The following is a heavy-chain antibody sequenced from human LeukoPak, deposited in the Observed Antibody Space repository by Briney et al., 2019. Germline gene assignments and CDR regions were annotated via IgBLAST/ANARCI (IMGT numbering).Heavy chain of an antibody. V-gene: IGHV5-51*01. Sequence: GESLKISCKGSGYSFTNYWIGWVRQMPGKGLEWMGNIYPGDSDTRYSPSFQGQVTVSADKSISTAYLQWSSLKASDTAIYYCARVPGSYGDSPFDYWGQGTLVTVSS. CDR1: GYSFTNYW. J-gene: IGHJ4*02. CDR3: ARVPGSYGDSPFDY. CDR2: IYPGDSDT. D-gene: IGHD4-17*01.